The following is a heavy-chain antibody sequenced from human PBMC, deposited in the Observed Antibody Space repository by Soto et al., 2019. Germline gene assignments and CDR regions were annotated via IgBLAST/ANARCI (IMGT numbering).Heavy chain of an antibody. Sequence: SVKVSCKASGGTFSSYAISWVRQAPGQGLEWMGGIIPIFGTANYAQKFQGRVTITADESTSTAYTELSSLRSEDTAVYYCAREERDYYYYYGMDVWGQGTTVTSP. CDR1: GGTFSSYA. CDR2: IIPIFGTA. CDR3: AREERDYYYYYGMDV. J-gene: IGHJ6*02. V-gene: IGHV1-69*13.